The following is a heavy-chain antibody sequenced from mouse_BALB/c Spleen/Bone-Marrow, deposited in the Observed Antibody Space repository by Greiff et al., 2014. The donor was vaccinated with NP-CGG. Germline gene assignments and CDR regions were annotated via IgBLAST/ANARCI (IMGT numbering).Heavy chain of an antibody. J-gene: IGHJ1*01. CDR1: GYSLTGYY. V-gene: IGHV1-31*01. Sequence: VQLKQSGPELVKPGASVKISCKASGYSLTGYYLHWVKQSHGNSLDWIGYIYPYNGVSSYNQKFKGKATLTVDKSSSTAYMELRSLTSDDSSVYYCKSRGEYFDVWGAGTTVTVSS. CDR3: KSRGEYFDV. CDR2: IYPYNGVS.